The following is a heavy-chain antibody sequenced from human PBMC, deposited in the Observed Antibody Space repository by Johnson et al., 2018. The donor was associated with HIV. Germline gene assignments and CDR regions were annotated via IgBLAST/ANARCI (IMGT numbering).Heavy chain of an antibody. V-gene: IGHV3-38-3*01. Sequence: VQLVESGGGLVQPGGSLRLSCAASGLIFSRSWMHWVRQAPGKGLEWVSSIRGGSTYYADSRKGRFTISRDNSKNTLYLQMNSLRAEDTAVYYCASTSSGWFYAFDIWGQGTMVTVSS. CDR2: IRGGST. CDR1: GLIFSRSW. D-gene: IGHD6-19*01. CDR3: ASTSSGWFYAFDI. J-gene: IGHJ3*02.